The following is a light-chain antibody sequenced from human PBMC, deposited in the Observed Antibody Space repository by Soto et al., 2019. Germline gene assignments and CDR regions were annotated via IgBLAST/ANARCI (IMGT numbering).Light chain of an antibody. J-gene: IGKJ2*01. Sequence: DIQMTQSPYTLSASVGDRVTISCRASESVNRWLAWYQQQPGKAPNLLIYKASNLQGGVPSGFSGSGSGTEFTLTISSLQPDDFATYSCQLYNTYPYTFGQGTKLEIK. CDR3: QLYNTYPYT. V-gene: IGKV1-5*03. CDR1: ESVNRW. CDR2: KAS.